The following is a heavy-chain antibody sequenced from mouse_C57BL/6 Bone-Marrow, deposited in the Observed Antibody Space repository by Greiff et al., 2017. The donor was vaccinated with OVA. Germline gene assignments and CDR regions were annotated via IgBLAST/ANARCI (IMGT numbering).Heavy chain of an antibody. V-gene: IGHV1-64*01. D-gene: IGHD3-3*01. Sequence: QVQLQQPGAELVKPGASVKLSCKASGYTFTSYWMHWVKQRPGQGLEWIGMIHPNSGSTNYNEKFKSKATLTVDKSSSTAYMQLSSLTSEDSAVYYCERRGDAWFAYWGQGTLVTVSA. CDR3: ERRGDAWFAY. CDR2: IHPNSGST. CDR1: GYTFTSYW. J-gene: IGHJ3*01.